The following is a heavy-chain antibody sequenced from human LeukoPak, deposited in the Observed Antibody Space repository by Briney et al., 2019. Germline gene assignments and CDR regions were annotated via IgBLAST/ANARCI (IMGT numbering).Heavy chain of an antibody. CDR2: IYYSGST. CDR3: ARVSSSWYQDWYFDR. V-gene: IGHV4-39*07. D-gene: IGHD6-13*01. Sequence: SETLSLTCTVSGGSISSGSYYWGWIRQPPGKGLEWIGNIYYSGSTNYNLSLKSRVTISVDTSKNQFSLKLSSVTAADTAVYYCARVSSSWYQDWYFDRWGRGTLVTVSS. J-gene: IGHJ2*01. CDR1: GGSISSGSYY.